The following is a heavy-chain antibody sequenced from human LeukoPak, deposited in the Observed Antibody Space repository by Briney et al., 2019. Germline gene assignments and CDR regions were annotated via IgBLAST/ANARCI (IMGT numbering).Heavy chain of an antibody. Sequence: ASVKVSCKASGYTFTSYAMNWVRQAPGQGLEWMGWINTNTGNPTYAQGFTGRFVFSLDTSVSTAYLQISSLKAEDTAVYYCARDRVLLWFGESYYYDYWGQGTLVTVSS. CDR3: ARDRVLLWFGESYYYDY. CDR1: GYTFTSYA. D-gene: IGHD3-10*01. V-gene: IGHV7-4-1*02. CDR2: INTNTGNP. J-gene: IGHJ4*02.